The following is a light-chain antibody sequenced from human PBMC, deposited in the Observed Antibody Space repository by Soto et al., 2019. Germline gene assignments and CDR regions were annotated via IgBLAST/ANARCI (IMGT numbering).Light chain of an antibody. J-gene: IGLJ3*02. CDR3: CSYAGSNTWM. Sequence: QSALTQPASVSGSPGQSITISCTGTSSDVGSYNLVSWYQLHPGKAPKLMIYEGSKRPSGVSNRFSGSKSGNTASLTISGFQAEDEADYYCCSYAGSNTWMFGGGTKVTVL. V-gene: IGLV2-23*01. CDR2: EGS. CDR1: SSDVGSYNL.